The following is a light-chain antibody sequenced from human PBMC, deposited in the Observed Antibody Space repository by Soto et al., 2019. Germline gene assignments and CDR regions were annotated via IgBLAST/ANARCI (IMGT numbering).Light chain of an antibody. J-gene: IGLJ2*01. V-gene: IGLV1-40*01. CDR3: QSYDTGLRGMV. CDR1: SSNIGADYN. Sequence: QSVLTHPPSVSGAPGQRVTISCTGTSSNIGADYNVHWYRQVPGTAPKLLIYGNSDRPSGVPDRFSGSKSGPSAYLAITGLPTEDEADYYCQSYDTGLRGMVFGGGTQLTVL. CDR2: GNS.